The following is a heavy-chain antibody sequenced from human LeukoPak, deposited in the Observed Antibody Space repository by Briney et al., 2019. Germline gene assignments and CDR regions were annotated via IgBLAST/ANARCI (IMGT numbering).Heavy chain of an antibody. D-gene: IGHD3-10*01. V-gene: IGHV4-39*07. CDR2: IYYSGST. Sequence: PSETLSLTCTVSGVSISSSSYYWGWIRQPPGKGLEWIGSIYYSGSTYYNPSLKSRVTISVDTSKNQFSLKLSSVTAADTAVYYCARNAYYSADYWGQGTLVTVSS. CDR3: ARNAYYSADY. CDR1: GVSISSSSYY. J-gene: IGHJ4*02.